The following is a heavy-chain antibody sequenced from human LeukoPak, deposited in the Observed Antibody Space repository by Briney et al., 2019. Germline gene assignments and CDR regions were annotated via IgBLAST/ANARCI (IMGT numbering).Heavy chain of an antibody. D-gene: IGHD6-6*01. CDR1: GGSFSGYY. J-gene: IGHJ6*02. V-gene: IGHV4-34*01. CDR3: ARLSSTLYYSMDV. CDR2: INHSGST. Sequence: PSETLSLTCAVYGGSFSGYYWSWIRQPPGKGLEWIGEINHSGSTNYNPSLKSRVTISVDTSKNQVPLTVNSVTAADTAVYYCARLSSTLYYSMDVWGPGTAVTVSS.